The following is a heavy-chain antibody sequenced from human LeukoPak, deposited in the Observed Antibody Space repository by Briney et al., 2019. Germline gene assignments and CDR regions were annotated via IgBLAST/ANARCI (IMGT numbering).Heavy chain of an antibody. V-gene: IGHV4-59*01. CDR3: ARVRRDILTGYYNVFDY. Sequence: PSETLSLTCAVYGGSFSGYYWSWIRQPPGKGLEWIGYIYYSGSTNYNPSLKSRVTISVDTSKNQFSLKLSSVTAADTAVYYCARVRRDILTGYYNVFDYWAREPWSPSPQ. CDR2: IYYSGST. CDR1: GGSFSGYY. D-gene: IGHD3-9*01. J-gene: IGHJ4*02.